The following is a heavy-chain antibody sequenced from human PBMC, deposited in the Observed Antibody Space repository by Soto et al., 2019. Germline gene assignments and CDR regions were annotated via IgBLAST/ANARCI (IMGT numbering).Heavy chain of an antibody. CDR2: FHYGETT. CDR1: GGSISSGPYS. Sequence: PSETLSLTCTVSGGSISSGPYSWGWIRQSPGEGLEWIATFHYGETTHYNPSLESRITISVDTSKNQFSLKVNSVTVADTAVYYCARLGGYCGSSNCYGFYGMDVWGQGTTVTVSS. D-gene: IGHD2-2*01. CDR3: ARLGGYCGSSNCYGFYGMDV. J-gene: IGHJ6*02. V-gene: IGHV4-39*01.